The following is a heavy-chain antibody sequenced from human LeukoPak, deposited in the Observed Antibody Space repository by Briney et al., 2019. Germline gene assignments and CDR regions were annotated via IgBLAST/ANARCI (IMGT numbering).Heavy chain of an antibody. CDR3: ARDRSLEMATITPPFDY. D-gene: IGHD5-24*01. V-gene: IGHV3-48*01. Sequence: GGSLRLSCAASGFTFSSYSMNWVRQAPGKGLEWVSYISSSSSTIYYADSVKGRFTISRDNAKNSLYLQMNSLRAEDTAVYYCARDRSLEMATITPPFDYWGQGTLVTVSS. CDR2: ISSSSSTI. J-gene: IGHJ4*02. CDR1: GFTFSSYS.